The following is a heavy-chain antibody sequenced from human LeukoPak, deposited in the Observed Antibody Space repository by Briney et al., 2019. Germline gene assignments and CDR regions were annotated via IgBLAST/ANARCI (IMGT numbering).Heavy chain of an antibody. CDR1: GYSISSGYY. Sequence: SETLSLTCTVSGYSISSGYYWGWIRQPPGKGLEWIGSIYHSGSTYYNTSLKSRVTISVDKSKNQFSLSLDSVTAADTAVYYCARGLASGYPPIPFDYWGQGTLVTVSS. J-gene: IGHJ4*02. V-gene: IGHV4-38-2*02. D-gene: IGHD3-3*01. CDR2: IYHSGST. CDR3: ARGLASGYPPIPFDY.